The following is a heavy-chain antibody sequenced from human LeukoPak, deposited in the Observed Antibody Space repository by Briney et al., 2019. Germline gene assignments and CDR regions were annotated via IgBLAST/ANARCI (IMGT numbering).Heavy chain of an antibody. Sequence: ASVKVSCKASGYTFTSYGISWVRQAPGQGLEWMGWISAYNGNTNYAQKLQGRVTMTTDTSTSTAYMELRSRRSDDTAVYYCARATMVRGVILGIDYWGQGTLVTVSS. CDR1: GYTFTSYG. CDR3: ARATMVRGVILGIDY. D-gene: IGHD3-10*01. V-gene: IGHV1-18*01. CDR2: ISAYNGNT. J-gene: IGHJ4*02.